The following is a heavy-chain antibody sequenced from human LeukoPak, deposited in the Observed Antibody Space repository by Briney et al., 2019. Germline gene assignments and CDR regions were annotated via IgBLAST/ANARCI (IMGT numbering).Heavy chain of an antibody. V-gene: IGHV4-34*01. Sequence: SETLSLTCAVYGGSFSGYYWSWIRQPPGKGLEWIGEINHSGSTNYNPSLKSRVTISVDTSKNQFSLKLSSVTAADTAVYYCARFGGGLGELSNTAEDRYYYGMDVWGQGTTVTVSS. J-gene: IGHJ6*02. D-gene: IGHD3-16*02. CDR2: INHSGST. CDR1: GGSFSGYY. CDR3: ARFGGGLGELSNTAEDRYYYGMDV.